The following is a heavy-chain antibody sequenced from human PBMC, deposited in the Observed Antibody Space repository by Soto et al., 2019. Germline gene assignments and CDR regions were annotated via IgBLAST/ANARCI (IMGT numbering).Heavy chain of an antibody. V-gene: IGHV3-23*01. CDR2: ISGIGGGGST. CDR1: GFTFSSHL. J-gene: IGHJ4*01. CDR3: AQTWGSYREVVDY. D-gene: IGHD3-16*01. Sequence: GGSLRLSCAASGFTFSSHLMHWVRQAPGQGLEWVSGISGIGGGGSTFYTDSVKGRFTISRDNSKNTLYLQMSSLRVEDTAIYYCAQTWGSYREVVDYWGHGTLVTVYS.